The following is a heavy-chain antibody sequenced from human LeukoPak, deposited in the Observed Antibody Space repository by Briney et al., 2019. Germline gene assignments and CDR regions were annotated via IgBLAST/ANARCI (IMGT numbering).Heavy chain of an antibody. Sequence: GGSLRLSCAASGFTFSSYAMHWVRQAPGKGLEWVAVISYDGSNKYYADSVKGRFTISRDNSKNTLYLQMNSLRAEDTAVYYCARGCCIAAAETEPDAFDIWGQGTMVTVSS. CDR1: GFTFSSYA. D-gene: IGHD6-13*01. CDR2: ISYDGSNK. V-gene: IGHV3-30-3*01. J-gene: IGHJ3*02. CDR3: ARGCCIAAAETEPDAFDI.